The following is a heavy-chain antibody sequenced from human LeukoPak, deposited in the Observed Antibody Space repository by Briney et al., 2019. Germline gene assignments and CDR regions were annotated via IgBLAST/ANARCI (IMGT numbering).Heavy chain of an antibody. J-gene: IGHJ4*02. CDR2: IYYSGSA. Sequence: SETLSLTCTVSGGSISSYYWSWIRQPPGKGLEWIGYIYYSGSANYNPSLKSRVTISVDTSKNQFSLKLSSVTAADTAVYYCAGHHPRNTVDFWGQGTLVTVSS. CDR1: GGSISSYY. V-gene: IGHV4-59*08. CDR3: AGHHPRNTVDF. D-gene: IGHD2/OR15-2a*01.